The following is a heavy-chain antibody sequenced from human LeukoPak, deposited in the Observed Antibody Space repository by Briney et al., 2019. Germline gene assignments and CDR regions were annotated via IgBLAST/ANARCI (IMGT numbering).Heavy chain of an antibody. D-gene: IGHD3-10*01. CDR3: AKRLGLVRGGRFYMDV. V-gene: IGHV3-23*01. CDR2: ISDNGDTA. J-gene: IGHJ6*03. CDR1: GFTFSSYA. Sequence: PSGGSLRLSCAASGFTFSSYAMTWVRQAPGKGLEWVSVISDNGDTAYYADSVKGRFTISRDNSKNTLYLQMNNLRAEDTAVYYCAKRLGLVRGGRFYMDVWGKGSTVTISS.